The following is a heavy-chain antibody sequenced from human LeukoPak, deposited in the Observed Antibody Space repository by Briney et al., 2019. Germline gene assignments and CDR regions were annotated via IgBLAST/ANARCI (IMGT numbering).Heavy chain of an antibody. CDR1: GYTFTGYY. CDR3: ARAAWVYCSGGSCYPIYYYYYMDV. V-gene: IGHV1-2*02. CDR2: INPNSGGT. Sequence: PMASVKVSCKASGYTFTGYYMHWVRQAPGQGLEWMGWINPNSGGTNYAQKFQGRVTMTRDTSISTAYMELSRLRSDDTAVYYCARAAWVYCSGGSCYPIYYYYYMDVWGKGTTVTVSS. D-gene: IGHD2-15*01. J-gene: IGHJ6*03.